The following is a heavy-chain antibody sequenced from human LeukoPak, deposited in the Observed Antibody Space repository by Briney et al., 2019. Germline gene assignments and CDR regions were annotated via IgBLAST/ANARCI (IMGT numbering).Heavy chain of an antibody. CDR3: ARGQGGYGSGSYPWFDP. D-gene: IGHD3-10*01. Sequence: SETLSLTCTVSGGSISSYYWSWIRQPPGKGLEWIGYIYTSGSTNYNPSLKSRVTISVDTSKNQFSPKLSSVTAADTAVYYCARGQGGYGSGSYPWFDPWGQGTLVTVSS. J-gene: IGHJ5*02. CDR1: GGSISSYY. CDR2: IYTSGST. V-gene: IGHV4-4*09.